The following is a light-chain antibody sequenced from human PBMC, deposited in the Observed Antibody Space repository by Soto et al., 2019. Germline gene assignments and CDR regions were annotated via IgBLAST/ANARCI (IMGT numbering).Light chain of an antibody. CDR1: SGHSHYA. V-gene: IGLV4-69*01. J-gene: IGLJ3*02. CDR3: HTGGTGTWE. CDR2: VNSDGSH. Sequence: QSVLTQSPSASASLGDSVKLTCTLSSGHSHYAIAWHQQQPEKGPRYLMKVNSDGSHTKGDGIPDRFSGSSSGTERHLTISSLQAEDEADYYCHTGGTGTWEFGGGTKVTVL.